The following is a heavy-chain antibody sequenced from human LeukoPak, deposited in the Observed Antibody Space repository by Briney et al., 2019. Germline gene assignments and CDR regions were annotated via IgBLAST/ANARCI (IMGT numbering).Heavy chain of an antibody. Sequence: ASVKVSCKASGYIFTSYYMYWVRQAPGQGLEWMGIINPSGGSIRYAQKFQGRVTMTRDTSTSTVYMELSSLRSDDTAVYYCARTDRAAFDIWGQGTMVTVSS. CDR2: INPSGGSI. CDR1: GYIFTSYY. J-gene: IGHJ3*02. V-gene: IGHV1-46*01. CDR3: ARTDRAAFDI. D-gene: IGHD2-15*01.